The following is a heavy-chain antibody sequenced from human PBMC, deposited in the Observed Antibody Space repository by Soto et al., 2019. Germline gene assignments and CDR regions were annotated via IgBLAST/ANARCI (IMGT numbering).Heavy chain of an antibody. CDR2: ISSNGGST. Sequence: PGGSLRLSCSASGFTFSSYAMHWVRQAPGKGLEYVSAISSNGGSTYYADSVKGRFTISRDNSKNTLYLQMSSLRAEDTAVYYCVYSSSWYYYYYGMYVWGQGTTVTVSS. CDR3: VYSSSWYYYYYGMYV. J-gene: IGHJ6*02. V-gene: IGHV3-64D*08. CDR1: GFTFSSYA. D-gene: IGHD6-13*01.